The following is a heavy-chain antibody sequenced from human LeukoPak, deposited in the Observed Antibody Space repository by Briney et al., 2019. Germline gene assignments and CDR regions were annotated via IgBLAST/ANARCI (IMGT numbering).Heavy chain of an antibody. CDR3: ARGYSNYGYVFDI. Sequence: GGSLRLSCAASGVTFSNYSMNWVRQAPGKGLEWVSSISTKSTYIYYADSVKGRFTISRDNAKNSLYLQMNSLRAEDTAVYYCARGYSNYGYVFDIWGQGTMVTVSS. CDR1: GVTFSNYS. J-gene: IGHJ3*02. D-gene: IGHD4-11*01. CDR2: ISTKSTYI. V-gene: IGHV3-21*01.